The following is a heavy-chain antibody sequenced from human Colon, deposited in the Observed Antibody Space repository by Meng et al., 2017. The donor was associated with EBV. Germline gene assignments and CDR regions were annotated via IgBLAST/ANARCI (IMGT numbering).Heavy chain of an antibody. CDR2: IYYRGST. CDR3: VISSHN. Sequence: HLDESGPRLVKPSDTLSLTCTISGGSITSTRSYWGWVRQPPGKGLEWIGSIYYRGSTNYNPSLKSRISMSVDMSKNQFSLKVNSVTAADTAIYYCVISSHNWGQGTLVTVSS. D-gene: IGHD3-3*02. V-gene: IGHV4-39*07. J-gene: IGHJ4*02. CDR1: GGSITSTRSY.